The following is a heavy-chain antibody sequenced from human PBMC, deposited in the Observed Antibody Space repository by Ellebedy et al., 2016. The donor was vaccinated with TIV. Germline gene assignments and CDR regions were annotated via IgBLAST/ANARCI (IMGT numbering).Heavy chain of an antibody. D-gene: IGHD2-15*01. CDR3: ARDLGVVQRSLYYYGMDV. J-gene: IGHJ6*02. CDR2: INPSGGST. V-gene: IGHV1-46*01. Sequence: ASVKVSCKASGYTFSNFYIHWVRQAPGQGLEWMGIINPSGGSTSYAQKFQGRVTMTRDTSTSTVYMEVSSLRSEDTAVYYCARDLGVVQRSLYYYGMDVWGQGTTVSV. CDR1: GYTFSNFY.